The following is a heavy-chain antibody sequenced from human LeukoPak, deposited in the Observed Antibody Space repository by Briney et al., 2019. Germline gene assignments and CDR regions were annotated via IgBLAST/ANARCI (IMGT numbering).Heavy chain of an antibody. CDR2: ISAYNGNT. CDR3: ARQNPVHCSSTSCYFNY. D-gene: IGHD2-2*01. Sequence: ASVKVSCKASGYTFTSYGISWVRQAPGQGLEWMGWISAYNGNTNYAQRLQGRVTMTTDTSTSTAYMELRSLRSDDTAVYYCARQNPVHCSSTSCYFNYWGQGTLVTVSS. CDR1: GYTFTSYG. V-gene: IGHV1-18*01. J-gene: IGHJ4*02.